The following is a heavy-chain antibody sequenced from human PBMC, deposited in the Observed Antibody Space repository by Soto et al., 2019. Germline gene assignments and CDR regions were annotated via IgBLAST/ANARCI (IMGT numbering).Heavy chain of an antibody. CDR2: MNPNSGNT. CDR1: GYTFTSYD. J-gene: IGHJ5*02. Sequence: ASVKVSCKASGYTFTSYDINWVRQATGQGLEWMGWMNPNSGNTGYAQKFQGRVTMTRNTSISTAYMELSSLRSEDTAVYYCARGRSKAARKRDWFDPWGQGTLVTVSS. V-gene: IGHV1-8*01. D-gene: IGHD6-13*01. CDR3: ARGRSKAARKRDWFDP.